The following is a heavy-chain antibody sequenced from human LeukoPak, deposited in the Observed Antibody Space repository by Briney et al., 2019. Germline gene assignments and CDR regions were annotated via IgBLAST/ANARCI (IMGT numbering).Heavy chain of an antibody. CDR3: ARGLNYDSGGYYY. D-gene: IGHD3-22*01. J-gene: IGHJ4*02. V-gene: IGHV1-18*01. Sequence: ASVKVSCKASGYTFTSYGITWERQAPGQGLEWMGWISVYSGNTNYVQKLQDRITMTTDTSTSTAYMELRSLRSDDTALYYCARGLNYDSGGYYYWGQGTLVTVSS. CDR1: GYTFTSYG. CDR2: ISVYSGNT.